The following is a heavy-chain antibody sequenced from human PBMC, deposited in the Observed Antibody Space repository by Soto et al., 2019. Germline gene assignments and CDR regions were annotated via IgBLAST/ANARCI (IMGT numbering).Heavy chain of an antibody. CDR2: INAGNGNT. D-gene: IGHD3-3*01. J-gene: IGHJ4*02. CDR3: ARASVLPFLEWLLFPGPFDF. V-gene: IGHV1-3*01. CDR1: GYTFSTYA. Sequence: ASVKVSCKASGYTFSTYAMHWVRQAPGERLEWMGCINAGNGNTKYSQKFQGRLTITRDTSASTAYMELSSLTSEETAVYYCARASVLPFLEWLLFPGPFDFWGPGTMVTVSS.